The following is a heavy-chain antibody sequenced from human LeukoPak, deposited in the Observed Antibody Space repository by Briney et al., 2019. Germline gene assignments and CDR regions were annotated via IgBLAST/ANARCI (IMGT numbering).Heavy chain of an antibody. V-gene: IGHV3-74*01. CDR1: GFTFSNFW. CDR2: IYGDGSFT. Sequence: GGSLRLSCAASGFTFSNFWMHWVRQAPGKGLVWVALIYGDGSFTRYADSVKGRFTISRDNSKNTLYLQMNSLRAEDTAVYYCARDLDYWGQGTLVTVSS. J-gene: IGHJ4*02. CDR3: ARDLDY.